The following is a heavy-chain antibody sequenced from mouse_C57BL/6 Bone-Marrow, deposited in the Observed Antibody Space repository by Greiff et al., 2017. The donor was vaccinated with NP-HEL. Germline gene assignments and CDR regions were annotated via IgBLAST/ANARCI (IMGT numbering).Heavy chain of an antibody. J-gene: IGHJ1*03. CDR3: TKLSGSSYWYFDV. CDR2: IYPGNSDT. Sequence: EVQLQESGTVLARPGASVKMSCKTSGYTFTSYWMHWVKQRPGQGLEWIGAIYPGNSDTSYNQKFKGKAKLTAVTSASTAYMELSSLTNEDSAVYYCTKLSGSSYWYFDVWGTGTTVTVSS. V-gene: IGHV1-5*01. CDR1: GYTFTSYW. D-gene: IGHD1-1*01.